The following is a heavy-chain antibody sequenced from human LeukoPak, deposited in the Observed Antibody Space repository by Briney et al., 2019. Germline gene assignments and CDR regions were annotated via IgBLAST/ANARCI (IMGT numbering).Heavy chain of an antibody. CDR3: ARETHIAASTPDTKIGWYFDL. CDR2: TYYMAKWYN. D-gene: IGHD6-6*01. V-gene: IGHV6-1*01. J-gene: IGHJ2*01. Sequence: SQTLSLTCAMSGDSVSSNSAAWNWIRQSPSRGLEWLVRTYYMAKWYNDYAVSVKSRITINPDTSKNQLSLQLNSVTPEDTAVYCCARETHIAASTPDTKIGWYFDLWGRRTLVTAS. CDR1: GDSVSSNSAA.